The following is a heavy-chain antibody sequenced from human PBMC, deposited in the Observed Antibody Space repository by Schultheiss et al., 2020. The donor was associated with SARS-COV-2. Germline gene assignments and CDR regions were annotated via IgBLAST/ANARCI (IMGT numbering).Heavy chain of an antibody. CDR1: GFTFSSYA. J-gene: IGHJ3*02. CDR2: IYSGGST. V-gene: IGHV3-66*02. CDR3: ARDPIDI. Sequence: GGSLRLSCAASGFTFSSYAMHWVRQAPGKGLEWVSVIYSGGSTYYADSVKGRFTISRDNSKNTLYLQMNSLRAEDTAVYYCARDPIDIWGQGTMVTVSS.